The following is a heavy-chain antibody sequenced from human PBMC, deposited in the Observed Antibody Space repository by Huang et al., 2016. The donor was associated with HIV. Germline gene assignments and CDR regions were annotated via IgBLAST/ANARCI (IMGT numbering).Heavy chain of an antibody. J-gene: IGHJ4*02. CDR2: IGGSSGDI. V-gene: IGHV3-9*01. CDR1: GFAFSQYA. CDR3: VIMDDYFDY. D-gene: IGHD2-8*01. Sequence: VQLVESGGGLVQPGWSLGLSCAASGFAFSQYAVHWVRQSPGKGLECGSGIGGSSGDIADAASVRGRFVISRDNAKKYIYLEMNGLRLEDTALYFCVIMDDYFDYWGQGVLVGVSS.